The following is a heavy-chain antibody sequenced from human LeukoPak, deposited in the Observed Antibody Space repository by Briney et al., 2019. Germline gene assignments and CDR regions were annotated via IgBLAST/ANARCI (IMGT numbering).Heavy chain of an antibody. CDR2: IYYSGST. Sequence: SETLSLTCTVSGGSISSGGYYWSWIRQHPGKGLEWIGYIYYSGSTYYNPSLKSRVTISVDTSKNQFSLKLSSVTAADTAVYYCVRVVREYDFWSGYSTFDYWGQGTLVTVSS. CDR3: VRVVREYDFWSGYSTFDY. CDR1: GGSISSGGYY. J-gene: IGHJ4*02. V-gene: IGHV4-31*03. D-gene: IGHD3-3*01.